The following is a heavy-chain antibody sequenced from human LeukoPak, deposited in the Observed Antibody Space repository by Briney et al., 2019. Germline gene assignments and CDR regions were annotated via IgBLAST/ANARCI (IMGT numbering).Heavy chain of an antibody. CDR2: INAGNSHT. D-gene: IGHD3-10*01. CDR1: GYAFTNYA. J-gene: IGHJ4*02. V-gene: IGHV1-3*01. Sequence: ASVKVSCKASGYAFTNYAIQWVRQAPGQRLEWMGWINAGNSHTRYSPKFQGRVTITADESTSTAYMELSSLRSEDTAVYYCARGAPRDYYGSGSYLADYWGQGTLVTVSS. CDR3: ARGAPRDYYGSGSYLADY.